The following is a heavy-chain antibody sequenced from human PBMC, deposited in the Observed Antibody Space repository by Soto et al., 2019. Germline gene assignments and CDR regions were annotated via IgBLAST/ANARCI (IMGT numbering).Heavy chain of an antibody. CDR2: LYNSGST. J-gene: IGHJ4*02. V-gene: IGHV4-61*01. Sequence: QVQLQESGPGLMKPSETLSLTCTVSGGSVSSGSYYWTWIRQPPGKGLEWIGCLYNSGSTNYNPALKSRATISVDTSKNQFSLRLSSVTAADTAVYYCARDNGYSYGYFDYWGQGTLVTVSS. D-gene: IGHD5-18*01. CDR1: GGSVSSGSYY. CDR3: ARDNGYSYGYFDY.